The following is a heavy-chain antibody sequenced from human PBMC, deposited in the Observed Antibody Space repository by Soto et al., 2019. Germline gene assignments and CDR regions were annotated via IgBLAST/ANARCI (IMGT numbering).Heavy chain of an antibody. Sequence: EVQLVESGGGLVQPGGSLRLSCAASGFTFSSFTMNWVHQAPGKGLEWVSYIGSSGITRYHADSAKGRFTVSRDNARNSLYLQMNSLRDEDTALYYCARSGSSGYHRYRLGSNEAFDVWGQGTMVTVSP. D-gene: IGHD6-19*01. CDR1: GFTFSSFT. J-gene: IGHJ3*01. CDR2: IGSSGITR. CDR3: ARSGSSGYHRYRLGSNEAFDV. V-gene: IGHV3-48*02.